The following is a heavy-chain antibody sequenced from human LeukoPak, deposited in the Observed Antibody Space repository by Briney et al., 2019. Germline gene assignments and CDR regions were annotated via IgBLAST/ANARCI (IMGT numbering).Heavy chain of an antibody. CDR1: GGSITSSNW. Sequence: PSGTLSLTCAVSGGSITSSNWWGWVRQPPGKGLEWIGEIYHSGSANYNPSLKSRVTISVDKSKTQFSLNLSSVTAADTAVYYCARVRGRAFDYWGQGTLVTVSS. CDR3: ARVRGRAFDY. V-gene: IGHV4-4*02. D-gene: IGHD5-12*01. J-gene: IGHJ4*02. CDR2: IYHSGSA.